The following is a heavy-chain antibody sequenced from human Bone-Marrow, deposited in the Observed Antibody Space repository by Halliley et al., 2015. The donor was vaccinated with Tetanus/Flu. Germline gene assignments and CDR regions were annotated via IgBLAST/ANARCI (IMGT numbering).Heavy chain of an antibody. J-gene: IGHJ4*02. CDR2: ISTYNDKT. V-gene: IGHV1-18*01. CDR3: ARFWSGYSVDY. CDR1: GYTFNSYG. D-gene: IGHD3-3*01. Sequence: QLVQSGAEVKKPGASVKVSCKTSGYTFNSYGISWVRQAPGQGLEWMGWISTYNDKTNYAQRLRGRVTMTTDTSTSTAYMELRSLRSDDTAVYYCARFWSGYSVDYWGQGTLVTVSS.